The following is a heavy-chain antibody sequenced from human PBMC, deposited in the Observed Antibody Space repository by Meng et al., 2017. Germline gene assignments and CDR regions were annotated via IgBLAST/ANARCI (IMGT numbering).Heavy chain of an antibody. J-gene: IGHJ3*02. V-gene: IGHV3-21*04. CDR2: ISSSSSYI. CDR1: GFTFSSYS. CDR3: AKLDSSDGKGAFDI. Sequence: GGSLRLSCAASGFTFSSYSMNWVRQAPGKGLEWVSSISSSSSYIYYADSVKGRFTISRDNAKNSLYLQMNSLRAEDMALYYCAKLDSSDGKGAFDIWGQGTMVTVSS. D-gene: IGHD6-19*01.